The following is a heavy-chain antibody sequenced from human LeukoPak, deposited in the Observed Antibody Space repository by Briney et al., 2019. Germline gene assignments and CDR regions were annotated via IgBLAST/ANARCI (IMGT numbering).Heavy chain of an antibody. J-gene: IGHJ4*02. CDR2: TNDNGDNT. D-gene: IGHD1-1*01. Sequence: GGSLRLSCAASGFEFHIYAMSWVRQAPGKGLGWVSGTNDNGDNTNHADYVKGRFTISRDNSKNSLFVQMNSLRAEDTAVYFCAKSRSGSANWALQIFDNWGQGTLVTVSS. V-gene: IGHV3-23*01. CDR1: GFEFHIYA. CDR3: AKSRSGSANWALQIFDN.